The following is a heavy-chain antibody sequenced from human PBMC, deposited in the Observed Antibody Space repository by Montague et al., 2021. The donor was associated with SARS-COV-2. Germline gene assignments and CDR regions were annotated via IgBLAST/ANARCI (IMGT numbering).Heavy chain of an antibody. CDR1: GGSISTGSYY. J-gene: IGHJ6*02. V-gene: IGHV4-39*01. D-gene: IGHD1-1*01. Sequence: SETLSLTCSFSGGSISTGSYYWGWIRQPPRKGLEWIGSIYYSGDTYYNPSLKSRVTISVDTSKNQFSLQLNSVTPEDTAIYYCTSGREGNYNVMDVWGQGTTVTVSS. CDR3: TSGREGNYNVMDV. CDR2: IYYSGDT.